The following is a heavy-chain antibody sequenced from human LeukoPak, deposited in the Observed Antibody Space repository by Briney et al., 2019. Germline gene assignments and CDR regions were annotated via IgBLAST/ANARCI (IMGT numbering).Heavy chain of an antibody. CDR3: AKASWVSNVDAVL. J-gene: IGHJ4*02. CDR1: GFIFSNYA. D-gene: IGHD1-1*01. CDR2: LRGDGDT. V-gene: IGHV3-23*01. Sequence: GGSLRLSRAASGFIFSNYAMSWVRQAPARGLEWVSSLRGDGDTFYADSVKGRFTLSRDHSRNTVYLQLNNLRVEDTAIYYCAKASWVSNVDAVLWGQGTLVTVSS.